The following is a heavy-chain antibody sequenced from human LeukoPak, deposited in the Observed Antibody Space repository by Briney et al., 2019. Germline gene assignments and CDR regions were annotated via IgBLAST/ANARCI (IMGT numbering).Heavy chain of an antibody. CDR3: ARSRVAGKGVKYFDY. V-gene: IGHV4-31*03. CDR2: IYYSGST. Sequence: SQTLSLTCTVSGGSISSCGYYWSWIRQHPGKGLEWIGYIYYSGSTYYNPSLKSRVTISVDTSKNQFSLKLSSVTAADTAVYYCARSRVAGKGVKYFDYWGQGTLVTVSS. CDR1: GGSISSCGYY. D-gene: IGHD6-19*01. J-gene: IGHJ4*02.